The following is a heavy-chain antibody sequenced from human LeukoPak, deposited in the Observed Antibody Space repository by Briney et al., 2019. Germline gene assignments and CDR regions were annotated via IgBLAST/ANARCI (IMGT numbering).Heavy chain of an antibody. CDR3: ARDIALFSGSYSENFDY. CDR2: ISAYNGNT. Sequence: ASVKVSCKASGGTFSSYAISWVRQAPGQGLEWMGWISAYNGNTNYAQKLQGRVTMTTDTSTSTVYMELSSLRSEDTAVYYCARDIALFSGSYSENFDYWGQGTLVTVSS. CDR1: GGTFSSYA. V-gene: IGHV1-18*01. D-gene: IGHD1-26*01. J-gene: IGHJ4*02.